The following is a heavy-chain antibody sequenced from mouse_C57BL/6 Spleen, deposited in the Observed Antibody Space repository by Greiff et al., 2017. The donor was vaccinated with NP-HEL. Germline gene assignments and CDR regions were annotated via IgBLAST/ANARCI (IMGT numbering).Heavy chain of an antibody. CDR3: ARSYYGSQYYFDY. V-gene: IGHV1-69*01. D-gene: IGHD1-1*01. CDR2: IDPSDSYT. Sequence: VQLQQPGAELVMPGASVKLSCKASGYTFTSYWMHWVKQRPGQGLEWIGEIDPSDSYTNYNQKFKGKSTLTVDKSSSTAYMQLSSLTSEDSAVYYCARSYYGSQYYFDYWGQGTTLTVSS. CDR1: GYTFTSYW. J-gene: IGHJ2*01.